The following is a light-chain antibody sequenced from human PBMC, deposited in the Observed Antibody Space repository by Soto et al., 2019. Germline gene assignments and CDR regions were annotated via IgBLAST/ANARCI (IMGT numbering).Light chain of an antibody. V-gene: IGLV2-14*03. CDR3: TSYTTRSTLV. Sequence: QSVLTQPASVSGSPGQSITISCTATSSDVGDYNYVSWYQHHPGKAPKLMIYHVINRPSGVSNRFSGSKSGNTASLTISGLQAEDEADYYCTSYTTRSTLVFGGGTKLTFL. CDR1: SSDVGDYNY. J-gene: IGLJ2*01. CDR2: HVI.